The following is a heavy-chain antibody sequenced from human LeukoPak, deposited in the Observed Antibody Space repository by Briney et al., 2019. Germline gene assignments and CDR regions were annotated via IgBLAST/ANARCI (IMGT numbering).Heavy chain of an antibody. Sequence: GGSLRLSCAASGFTFSSYWMSWVRQAPGKGLEWVSYISSSSSTIYYADSVKGRFTISRDNAKNSLYLQMNSLRAEDTAVYYCARDINYDILTGRSYYYMDVWGKGTTVTVSS. CDR3: ARDINYDILTGRSYYYMDV. CDR2: ISSSSSTI. V-gene: IGHV3-48*01. J-gene: IGHJ6*03. D-gene: IGHD3-9*01. CDR1: GFTFSSYW.